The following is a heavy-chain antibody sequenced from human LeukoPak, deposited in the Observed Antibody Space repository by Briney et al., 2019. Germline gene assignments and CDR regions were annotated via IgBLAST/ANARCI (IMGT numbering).Heavy chain of an antibody. D-gene: IGHD4-17*01. CDR2: ISSSGSTI. CDR1: GFTFSSYE. J-gene: IGHJ4*02. V-gene: IGHV3-48*03. Sequence: PGGSLRLSCAASGFTFSSYEMNWVRQAPGKGLEWVSYISSSGSTIYYADSVKGRFTISRDNAKNSLYLQMNSLRAEDTAVYYCARGPYYGDSTPDYWGQGTLVTVSS. CDR3: ARGPYYGDSTPDY.